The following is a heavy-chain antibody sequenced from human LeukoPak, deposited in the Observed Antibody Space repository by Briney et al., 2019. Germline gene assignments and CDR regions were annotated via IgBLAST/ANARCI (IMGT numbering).Heavy chain of an antibody. D-gene: IGHD3-22*01. Sequence: GGSLRLSCAASGFTFSDYYMSWIRQAPGKGLEWISYISGSGSSMYYADSVKGRFTISRDNAKNSLYLQMNSLRAEDTAVYYCARDRPYYYDSSGYLGGIDYWGQGTLVTVSS. CDR1: GFTFSDYY. V-gene: IGHV3-11*01. J-gene: IGHJ4*02. CDR3: ARDRPYYYDSSGYLGGIDY. CDR2: ISGSGSSM.